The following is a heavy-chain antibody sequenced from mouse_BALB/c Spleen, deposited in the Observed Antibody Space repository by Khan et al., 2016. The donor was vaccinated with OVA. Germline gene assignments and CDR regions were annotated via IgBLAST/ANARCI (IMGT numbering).Heavy chain of an antibody. CDR2: INPRSDYT. CDR1: GYTFTSHT. J-gene: IGHJ4*01. Sequence: VQLQESGAELARPGASVKMSCKASGYTFTSHTMHWVKQRPGQGLEWIGYINPRSDYTQYNQKFNDKATLTADISSSTAYMQLSSLTSEDSAVYYCARRTTEYALDYWGQGTSGTVSS. V-gene: IGHV1-4*01. D-gene: IGHD2-14*01. CDR3: ARRTTEYALDY.